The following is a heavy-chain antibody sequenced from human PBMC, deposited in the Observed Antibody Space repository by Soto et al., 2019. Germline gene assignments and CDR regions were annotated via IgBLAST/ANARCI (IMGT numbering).Heavy chain of an antibody. J-gene: IGHJ6*02. CDR2: ISYDGSNK. Sequence: QVQLVESGGGVVQPGRSLRLSCAASGFTFSSYAMHWVRQAPGKGLEWVAVISYDGSNKYYADSVKGRFTISRDNSKNTLYLQMNSLRAEDTAVYYCAKDSGYDFGYYYGMDVWGQGTTVTVSS. V-gene: IGHV3-30*04. CDR1: GFTFSSYA. D-gene: IGHD5-12*01. CDR3: AKDSGYDFGYYYGMDV.